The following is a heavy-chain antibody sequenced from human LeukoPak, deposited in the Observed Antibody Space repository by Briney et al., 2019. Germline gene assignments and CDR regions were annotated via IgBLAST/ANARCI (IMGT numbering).Heavy chain of an antibody. CDR2: IIPILGTA. V-gene: IGHV1-69*13. CDR1: RGTFSSYA. CDR3: ARGGSSGYLSFFGGFALDDAFDI. D-gene: IGHD5-12*01. J-gene: IGHJ3*02. Sequence: GASVKVSCKASRGTFSSYAISWVRQAPGQGLEWMGGIIPILGTANYAQKFQGRVTITADEFTSTAYMELSSLRSEDTAVYYCARGGSSGYLSFFGGFALDDAFDIWGQGTMVTVSS.